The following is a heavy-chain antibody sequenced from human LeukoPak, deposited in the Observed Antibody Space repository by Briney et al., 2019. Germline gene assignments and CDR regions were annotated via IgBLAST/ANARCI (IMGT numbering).Heavy chain of an antibody. V-gene: IGHV4-34*01. D-gene: IGHD4-11*01. CDR1: GGSFSGYY. CDR3: ARGRVTRSYYYYYMDV. CDR2: INHSGST. Sequence: PSETLSLTCAVYGGSFSGYYGSWIRQPPGKGLEWIGEINHSGSTNYNPSLKSRVTISVDKSKNQFSLKLSSVTAADTAVYYCARGRVTRSYYYYYMDVWGKGTTVTVSS. J-gene: IGHJ6*03.